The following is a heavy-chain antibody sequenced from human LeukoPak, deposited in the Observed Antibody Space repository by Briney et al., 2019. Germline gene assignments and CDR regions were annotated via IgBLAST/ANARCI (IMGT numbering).Heavy chain of an antibody. CDR3: ARERVEYQLPSPNTDGGDWGGEGDYFDY. CDR1: GGSISSGDYY. V-gene: IGHV4-30-4*01. J-gene: IGHJ4*02. D-gene: IGHD2-2*01. CDR2: IYYSGST. Sequence: SETLSLTCTVSGGSISSGDYYWSWIRQPPGKGLEWIGYIYYSGSTYYNPSLKSRVTISVDTSKNQFSLKLSSVTAADTAVYYCARERVEYQLPSPNTDGGDWGGEGDYFDYWGQGTLVTVSS.